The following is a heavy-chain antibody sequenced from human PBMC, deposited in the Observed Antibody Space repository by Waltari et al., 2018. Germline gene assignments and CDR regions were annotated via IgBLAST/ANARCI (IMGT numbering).Heavy chain of an antibody. V-gene: IGHV1-69*02. CDR2: IIPILGIA. J-gene: IGHJ4*02. D-gene: IGHD5-18*01. Sequence: QVQLVQSGAEVKKPGSSVKVSCKASGGTFSSYTISWVRQAPGQGLEWMGRIIPILGIANYAQKFQGRVTITADKSTSTAYMELSSLRSEDTAVYYCARRTAMVTGYFDYWGQGTLVTVSS. CDR1: GGTFSSYT. CDR3: ARRTAMVTGYFDY.